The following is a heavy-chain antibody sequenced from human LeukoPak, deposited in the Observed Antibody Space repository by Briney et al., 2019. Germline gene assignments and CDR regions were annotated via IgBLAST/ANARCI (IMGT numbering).Heavy chain of an antibody. CDR3: ARSIAAAGKIDY. V-gene: IGHV3-30*04. Sequence: GGSLRLSCAASGFTFSSYAMHWVRQAPGKGPEWVAVISYDGSNKYYADSVKGRFTISRDNSKNTLYLQMNSLRAEDTAVYYCARSIAAAGKIDYWGQGTLVTVSS. D-gene: IGHD6-13*01. J-gene: IGHJ4*02. CDR1: GFTFSSYA. CDR2: ISYDGSNK.